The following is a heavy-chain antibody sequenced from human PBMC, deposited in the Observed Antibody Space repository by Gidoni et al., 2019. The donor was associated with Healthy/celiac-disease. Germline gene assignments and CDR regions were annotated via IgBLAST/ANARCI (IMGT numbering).Heavy chain of an antibody. D-gene: IGHD3-3*01. J-gene: IGHJ4*02. CDR1: GFTFSSYW. CDR3: AREDYDFWSGYYTGIFDY. Sequence: EVQLVESGGGLVQPGGSLRLYCAASGFTFSSYWMSWVRQAPGKGLEWVANIKQDGSEKYYVDSVKGRFTISRDNAKNSLYLQMNSLRAEDTAVYYCAREDYDFWSGYYTGIFDYWGQGTLVTVSS. V-gene: IGHV3-7*01. CDR2: IKQDGSEK.